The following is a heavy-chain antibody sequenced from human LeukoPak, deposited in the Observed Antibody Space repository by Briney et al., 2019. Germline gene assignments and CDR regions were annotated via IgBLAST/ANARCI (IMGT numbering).Heavy chain of an antibody. D-gene: IGHD3-10*01. CDR2: INQVGSEK. CDR1: EFTFSRYW. Sequence: PGGSLRLSCVASEFTFSRYWMSWVRQAPGKGLEWVANINQVGSEKHCVDSVKGRFTISRDNAKNSLFLQMNSLRAEDTAVYYCARGQYQLPPPGWFGELHYWGQGTLVTVSS. CDR3: ARGQYQLPPPGWFGELHY. J-gene: IGHJ4*02. V-gene: IGHV3-7*01.